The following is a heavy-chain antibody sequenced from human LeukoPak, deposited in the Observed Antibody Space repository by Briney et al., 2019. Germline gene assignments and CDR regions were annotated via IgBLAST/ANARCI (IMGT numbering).Heavy chain of an antibody. V-gene: IGHV1-2*02. CDR1: GYTFTGYY. J-gene: IGHJ4*02. Sequence: VASVKVSCKASGYTFTGYYMHWVRQAPGQGLEWMGWINPNSGGTNYAQKFQGRVTMTRDTSISTAYMELSRLRSDDTTVYYCAREAQFYCSSTSCHLDYWGQGTLVTVSS. D-gene: IGHD2-2*01. CDR3: AREAQFYCSSTSCHLDY. CDR2: INPNSGGT.